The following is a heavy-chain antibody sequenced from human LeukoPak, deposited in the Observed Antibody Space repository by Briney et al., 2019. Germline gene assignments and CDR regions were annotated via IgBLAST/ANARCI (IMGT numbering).Heavy chain of an antibody. D-gene: IGHD3-16*01. CDR1: GGSISSYY. Sequence: PSGTLSLTCTVSGGSISSYYWSWIRQPAGKGLEWIGRIYTSGSTNYNPSLKSRVTMSVDTSKNQFSLKLSSVTAADTAVYYRARHKPGTYYYGMDVWGQGTTVTVSS. CDR3: ARHKPGTYYYGMDV. CDR2: IYTSGST. V-gene: IGHV4-4*07. J-gene: IGHJ6*02.